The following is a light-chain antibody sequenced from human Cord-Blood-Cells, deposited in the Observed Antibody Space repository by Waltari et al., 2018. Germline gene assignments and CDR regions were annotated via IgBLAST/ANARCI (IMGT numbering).Light chain of an antibody. V-gene: IGKV2-30*02. CDR3: MQGTHWPFT. CDR1: QSLVHSDGNTY. CDR2: KVS. Sequence: DVVMTQSPLSLPVTLGQPASISCRSSQSLVHSDGNTYLNWFQQRPGQSPRRLIYKVSNRDSGVPDRFSGSGSGTDFTLKISRVDAEDVGVYYCMQGTHWPFTFGPGTKVDIK. J-gene: IGKJ3*01.